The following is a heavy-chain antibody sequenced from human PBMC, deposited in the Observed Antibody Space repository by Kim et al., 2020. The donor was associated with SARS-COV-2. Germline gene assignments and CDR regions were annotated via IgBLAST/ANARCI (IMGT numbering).Heavy chain of an antibody. CDR2: INHSGST. CDR1: GGSFSGYY. V-gene: IGHV4-34*01. J-gene: IGHJ5*02. CDR3: ARLKNMVRGVKRPWFDP. Sequence: SDTLSLTCAVYGGSFSGYYWSWIRQPPGKGLEWIGEINHSGSTNYNPSLKSRVTISVGTSKNQFSLKLSSVTAADTAVYYCARLKNMVRGVKRPWFDPWGQGTLVTVSS. D-gene: IGHD3-10*01.